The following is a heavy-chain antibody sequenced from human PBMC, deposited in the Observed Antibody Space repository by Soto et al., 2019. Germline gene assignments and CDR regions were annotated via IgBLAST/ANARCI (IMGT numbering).Heavy chain of an antibody. Sequence: GGSLRLSCAASGFTFSSYAMSWVRQAPGKGLEWVSAISGSGGSTYYADSVKGRFTISRDNSKNTLYLQMNSLRAEDTAVYYCAKVLARVVAVAGETVDYWGQGTLVTVSS. D-gene: IGHD6-19*01. V-gene: IGHV3-23*01. CDR1: GFTFSSYA. CDR3: AKVLARVVAVAGETVDY. J-gene: IGHJ4*02. CDR2: ISGSGGST.